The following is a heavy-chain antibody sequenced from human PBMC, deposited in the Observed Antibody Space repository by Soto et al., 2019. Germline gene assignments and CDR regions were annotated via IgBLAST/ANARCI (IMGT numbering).Heavy chain of an antibody. CDR1: GFTFSDFA. V-gene: IGHV3-30*04. J-gene: IGHJ4*02. CDR3: ARDGSD. Sequence: QVQLVESGGGVVQPGRSLRLSCAASGFTFSDFAVHWVRQAPGKGLEWVAVIGHDGSNEYYADSVKGRFTISRDNPKNTLYLQMNSLRDEDTDVYYCARDGSDWGQGTLVTVSS. CDR2: IGHDGSNE.